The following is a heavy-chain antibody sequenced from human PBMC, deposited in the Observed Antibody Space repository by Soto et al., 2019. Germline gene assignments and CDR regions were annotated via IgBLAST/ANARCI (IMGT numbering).Heavy chain of an antibody. V-gene: IGHV1-69*01. CDR1: GGTFSSYA. CDR2: IIPIFGTA. CDR3: ARLLAPVYGMDV. J-gene: IGHJ6*02. Sequence: QVQLVQSGAEVKKPGSSVKVSCKASGGTFSSYAISWVRQAPGQGLEWMGGIIPIFGTANYAQKFQGRVTITADESTSTAYMELSSLRAEDTTVYYCARLLAPVYGMDVWGQGTTVTVSS.